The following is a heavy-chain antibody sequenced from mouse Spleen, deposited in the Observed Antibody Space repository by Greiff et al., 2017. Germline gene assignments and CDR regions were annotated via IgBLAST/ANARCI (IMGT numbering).Heavy chain of an antibody. D-gene: IGHD3-3*01. V-gene: IGHV7-1*01. CDR1: GFTFSDFY. CDR2: SRNKANDYTT. CDR3: ARDERGRGWFAY. Sequence: EVQLVESGGGLVQSGRSLRLSCATSGFTFSDFYMEWVRQAPGKGLEWIAASRNKANDYTTEYSASVKGRFIVSRDTSQSNLYLQMNDLRAEDTGIYYCARDERGRGWFAYWGPGTLVTVSA. J-gene: IGHJ3*01.